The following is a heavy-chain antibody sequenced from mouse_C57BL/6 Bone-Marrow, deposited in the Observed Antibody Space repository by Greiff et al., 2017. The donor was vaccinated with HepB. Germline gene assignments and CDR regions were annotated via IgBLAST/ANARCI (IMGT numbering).Heavy chain of an antibody. CDR3: ARHDYYGSSYWYFDV. J-gene: IGHJ1*03. V-gene: IGHV5-9*01. Sequence: DVHLVESGGGLVKPGGSLKLSCAASGFTFSSYTMSWVRQTPEKRLEWVATISGGGGNTYYPDSVKGRFTISRDNAKNTLYLQMSSLRSEDTALYYCARHDYYGSSYWYFDVWGTGTTVTVSS. CDR1: GFTFSSYT. D-gene: IGHD1-1*01. CDR2: ISGGGGNT.